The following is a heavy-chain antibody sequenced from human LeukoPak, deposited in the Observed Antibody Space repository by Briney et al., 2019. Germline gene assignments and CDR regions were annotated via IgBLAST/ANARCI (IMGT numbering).Heavy chain of an antibody. D-gene: IGHD3-10*01. J-gene: IGHJ4*02. CDR1: GYAFITFG. V-gene: IGHV1-18*01. Sequence: ASVKVSCKASGYAFITFGISWVRQAPGQGLEWMGWISTFNGNTNYAQKLQGRVTMTTDTSTDTAYMELRSLRSDDTAVYYCARDVDFWSGFTTYYYGSGSYPNFDYWGQGTLVTVSS. CDR2: ISTFNGNT. CDR3: ARDVDFWSGFTTYYYGSGSYPNFDY.